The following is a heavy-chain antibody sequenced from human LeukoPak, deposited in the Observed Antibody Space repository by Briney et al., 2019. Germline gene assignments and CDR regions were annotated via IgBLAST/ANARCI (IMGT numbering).Heavy chain of an antibody. CDR3: ARSYYYASGSYYRLDY. Sequence: GESLKISCKGSGYSFTPYWIGWVRQMPGKGLEWMGIIYPGDSDTRYSPSFQGQVSISVDKSISTAYLQWSSLKASDTAMYYCARSYYYASGSYYRLDYWGQGTLVTVSS. V-gene: IGHV5-51*01. CDR1: GYSFTPYW. D-gene: IGHD3-10*01. CDR2: IYPGDSDT. J-gene: IGHJ4*02.